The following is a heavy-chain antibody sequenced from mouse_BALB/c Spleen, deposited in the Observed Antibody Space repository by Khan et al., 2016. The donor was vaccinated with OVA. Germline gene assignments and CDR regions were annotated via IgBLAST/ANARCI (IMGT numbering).Heavy chain of an antibody. D-gene: IGHD1-2*01. J-gene: IGHJ2*01. Sequence: EVELVESGPSLVKPSQTLSLTCSVTGDSITSGYWNWIRKFPGNKLEYMGYINYSGYTYYNPSLTSRISITRDTSKNQYYLQLNSVTTEDTATYFCARYNGFYYVDYWGQGTTLTVSS. CDR2: INYSGYT. V-gene: IGHV3-8*02. CDR3: ARYNGFYYVDY. CDR1: GDSITSGY.